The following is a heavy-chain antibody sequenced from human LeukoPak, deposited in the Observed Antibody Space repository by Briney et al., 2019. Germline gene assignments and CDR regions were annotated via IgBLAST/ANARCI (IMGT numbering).Heavy chain of an antibody. V-gene: IGHV6-1*01. D-gene: IGHD6-13*01. Sequence: SQTLSLTCAISGDSVSSNSAAWNWIRQSPSRGLEWLGRTYYRSKWYNEYAVSVKSRITINPDTSKSQFPLHLNSVTAEDTAVYYCARGPLGTGAFDIWGQGTMVTVSS. CDR3: ARGPLGTGAFDI. CDR2: TYYRSKWYN. CDR1: GDSVSSNSAA. J-gene: IGHJ3*02.